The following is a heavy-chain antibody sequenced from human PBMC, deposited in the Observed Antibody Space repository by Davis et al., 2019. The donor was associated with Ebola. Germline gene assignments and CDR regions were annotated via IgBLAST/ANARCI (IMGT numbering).Heavy chain of an antibody. D-gene: IGHD5-18*01. J-gene: IGHJ4*02. V-gene: IGHV1-69*10. CDR3: ARVVISDTVIAYYFDY. CDR2: IIPMLDMR. Sequence: SVKVSCKASGDTFSTYGITWVRQAPGQGLEWMGGIIPMLDMRNYAQKFQGRVTITADKPTSTVYMEVRSLTSEETAMYYCARVVISDTVIAYYFDYWGQGTLVTVSS. CDR1: GDTFSTYG.